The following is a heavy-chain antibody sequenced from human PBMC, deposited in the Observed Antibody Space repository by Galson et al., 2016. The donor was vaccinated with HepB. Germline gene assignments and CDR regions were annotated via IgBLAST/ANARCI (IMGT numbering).Heavy chain of an antibody. Sequence: SLRLSCAASGFTFSSYRMNWVRQAPGKGLEWVSYISSSSSTIYYADSVKGRFTISRDNAKNSLYLQMNSLRDEDTAVYYCAGDRKGNTIYYYGMDVWGQGTTVTVSS. V-gene: IGHV3-48*02. CDR3: AGDRKGNTIYYYGMDV. CDR2: ISSSSSTI. J-gene: IGHJ6*02. D-gene: IGHD3-9*01. CDR1: GFTFSSYR.